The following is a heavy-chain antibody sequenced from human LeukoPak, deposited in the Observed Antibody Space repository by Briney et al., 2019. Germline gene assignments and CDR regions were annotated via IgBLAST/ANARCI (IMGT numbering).Heavy chain of an antibody. Sequence: GSLRLSCAASGFSFSSYAMSWVRQAPVRGLEWVSSMKGGGGDTFYADFVKGRFTVSRDNSKNTLYLQMNSLRADDTAVYYCARDRDGTGNYPLDYWGQGTLVIVSS. J-gene: IGHJ4*02. CDR2: MKGGGGDT. CDR1: GFSFSSYA. D-gene: IGHD3-10*01. CDR3: ARDRDGTGNYPLDY. V-gene: IGHV3-23*01.